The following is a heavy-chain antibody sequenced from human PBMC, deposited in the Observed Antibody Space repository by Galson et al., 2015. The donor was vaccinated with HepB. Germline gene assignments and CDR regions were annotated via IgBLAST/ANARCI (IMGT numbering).Heavy chain of an antibody. CDR3: ARDPYDILTGYANYYYYYGMDV. D-gene: IGHD3-9*01. J-gene: IGHJ6*02. Sequence: SVKVSCKASGYTFTNYGISWVRQAPGQGLEWMGWISAYNGNTNYAQKLQGRVTMTTDTSTSTAYMELRSLRSDDTAVYYCARDPYDILTGYANYYYYYGMDVWGQGTTVTVSS. CDR1: GYTFTNYG. CDR2: ISAYNGNT. V-gene: IGHV1-18*01.